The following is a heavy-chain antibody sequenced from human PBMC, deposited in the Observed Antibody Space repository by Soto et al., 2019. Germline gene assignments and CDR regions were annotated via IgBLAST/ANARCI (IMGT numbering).Heavy chain of an antibody. CDR1: GYTFTSYG. J-gene: IGHJ6*02. Sequence: ASVKVSCKASGYTFTSYGISWVRQAPGQGLEWMGWISAYNGSTNYAQKLQGRVTMTTDTSTSTAYMELRSLRSDDTAVYYCARDRYYDFWSGYYTSYYGMDVWGQGTTVTVSS. CDR2: ISAYNGST. D-gene: IGHD3-3*01. V-gene: IGHV1-18*04. CDR3: ARDRYYDFWSGYYTSYYGMDV.